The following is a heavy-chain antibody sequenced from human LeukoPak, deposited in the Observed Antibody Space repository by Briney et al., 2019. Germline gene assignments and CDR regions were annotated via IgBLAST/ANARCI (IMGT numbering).Heavy chain of an antibody. CDR2: IYPGDSDT. CDR3: ARTFFHDSSGYDRYFDA. J-gene: IGHJ2*01. CDR1: GYSFACYY. D-gene: IGHD3-22*01. V-gene: IGHV5-51*01. Sequence: GESLKISCKGSGYSFACYYIGWVRQTPGKGLEWMGVIYPGDSDTRYSPSFQGEVTISADKSISTAYLQWRSLKASDTAMYYCARTFFHDSSGYDRYFDAWGRGTLVTVSS.